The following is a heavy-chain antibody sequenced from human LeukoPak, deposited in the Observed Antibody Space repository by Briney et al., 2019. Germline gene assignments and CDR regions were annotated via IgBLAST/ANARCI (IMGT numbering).Heavy chain of an antibody. J-gene: IGHJ6*03. Sequence: SETLSLTCTVSGGSNSSYYWSWIRQPAGKGLEWIGRIYTSGSTNYNPSLKSRVTMSVDTSKNQFSLKLSSVTAADTAVYYCARGRDPRDYYYMDVWGKGTTVTVSS. V-gene: IGHV4-4*07. CDR2: IYTSGST. D-gene: IGHD2-21*02. CDR1: GGSNSSYY. CDR3: ARGRDPRDYYYMDV.